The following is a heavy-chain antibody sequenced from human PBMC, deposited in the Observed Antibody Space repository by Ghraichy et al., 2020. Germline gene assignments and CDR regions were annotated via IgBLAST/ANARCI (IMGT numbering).Heavy chain of an antibody. D-gene: IGHD3-9*01. Sequence: GESLNISCAASGFIFSSYSMTWVRQAPGKGLEWVAYISGSGRSIYYADSVKGRFTISRDNAKNSLYLQMNSLRAEDSAVYYCARADSTAYYHYPGYWGQGTLVTVSS. CDR3: ARADSTAYYHYPGY. J-gene: IGHJ4*02. V-gene: IGHV3-21*01. CDR1: GFIFSSYS. CDR2: ISGSGRSI.